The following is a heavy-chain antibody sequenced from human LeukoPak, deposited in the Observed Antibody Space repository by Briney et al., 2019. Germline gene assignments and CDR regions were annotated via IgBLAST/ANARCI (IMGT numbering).Heavy chain of an antibody. Sequence: GGSLRLSCAASGFTFSSYAMSWVRQAPGKGLEWVSSISSSSSYIYYADSVKGRFTISRDNAKNSLYLQMNSLRAEDTAVYYCARAPGIAAGDFDYWGQGTLVTVSS. CDR2: ISSSSSYI. CDR3: ARAPGIAAGDFDY. V-gene: IGHV3-21*01. D-gene: IGHD6-13*01. J-gene: IGHJ4*02. CDR1: GFTFSSYA.